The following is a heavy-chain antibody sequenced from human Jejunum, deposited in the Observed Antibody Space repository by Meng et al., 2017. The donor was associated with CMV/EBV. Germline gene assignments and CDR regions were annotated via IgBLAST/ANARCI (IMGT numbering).Heavy chain of an antibody. CDR3: AKDISRGYAYGYSDY. J-gene: IGHJ4*02. D-gene: IGHD5-18*01. CDR1: FTYSSYG. CDR2: ILFDATKK. Sequence: FTYSSYGMHWVRQAPGKGLEWVAVILFDATKKYYADSVKGRFTISRDNSKNMLYLQMNSLRAEDTAVYYCAKDISRGYAYGYSDYWGQGTLVTVSS. V-gene: IGHV3-33*06.